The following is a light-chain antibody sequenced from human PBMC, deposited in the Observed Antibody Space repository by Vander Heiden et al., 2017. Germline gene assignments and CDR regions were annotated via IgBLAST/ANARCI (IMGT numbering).Light chain of an antibody. Sequence: SYVLTQPPSVSVAPGQTASLTRGGDYIGSKSEHWYRAKPGQAPVLVVYDDRDRRSGIPERFSGSNSGNTATVSISSVEAGDEADFYCQVWDSSSDHAVFGGGTKLTV. CDR1: YIGSKS. CDR2: DDR. V-gene: IGLV3-21*02. J-gene: IGLJ3*02. CDR3: QVWDSSSDHAV.